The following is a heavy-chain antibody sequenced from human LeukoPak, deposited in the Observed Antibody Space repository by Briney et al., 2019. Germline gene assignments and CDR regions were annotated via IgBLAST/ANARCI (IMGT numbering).Heavy chain of an antibody. Sequence: GRSPRLSCAASGFTFSSYGMHWVRQAPGKGLEWVAVIWYDGSNKYYADSVKGRFTISRDNSKNTLYLQMNSLRAEDTAVYYCARDLQSNGDYCFDYWGQGTLVTVSS. CDR2: IWYDGSNK. CDR1: GFTFSSYG. V-gene: IGHV3-33*01. D-gene: IGHD4-17*01. CDR3: ARDLQSNGDYCFDY. J-gene: IGHJ4*02.